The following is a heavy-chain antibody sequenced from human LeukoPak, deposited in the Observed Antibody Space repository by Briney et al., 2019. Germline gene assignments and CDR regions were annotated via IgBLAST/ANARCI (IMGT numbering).Heavy chain of an antibody. CDR2: ISSGGGT. CDR1: GGSISEYY. V-gene: IGHV4-59*08. D-gene: IGHD2-21*01. CDR3: ARHVWPAYYFDY. Sequence: SETLSLTCSVSGGSISEYYWSWIRQPPGGGLEWIGYISSGGGTNYKPSLTSRVTISIDTSKNQFSLNLSSVTAADTAVYFCARHVWPAYYFDYWGQGSQVTVSS. J-gene: IGHJ4*02.